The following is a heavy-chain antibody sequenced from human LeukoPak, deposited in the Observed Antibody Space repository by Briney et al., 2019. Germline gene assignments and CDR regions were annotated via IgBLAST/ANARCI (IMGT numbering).Heavy chain of an antibody. J-gene: IGHJ3*02. CDR2: IYYNENT. Sequence: SETLSPTCTVSGVYIYSNTNYWAWIRQPPGKGLEFIGSIYYNENTYSNPSLTCRLTISVDTSTNQFSLRLNSVTAADTAVYYCARQLAAGNDAFDIWGQSRWATLSS. V-gene: IGHV4-39*01. CDR1: GVYIYSNTNY. D-gene: IGHD2-15*01. CDR3: ARQLAAGNDAFDI.